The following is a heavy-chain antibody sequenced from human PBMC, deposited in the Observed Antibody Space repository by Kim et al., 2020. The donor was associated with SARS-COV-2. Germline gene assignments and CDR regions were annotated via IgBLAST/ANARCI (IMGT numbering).Heavy chain of an antibody. CDR3: AKDSDRRSWFGESTYGMDV. CDR2: ISGDGGST. J-gene: IGHJ6*02. CDR1: GFTFDDYA. Sequence: GGSLRLSCAASGFTFDDYAMHWVRQAPGKGLEWVSLISGDGGSTYYADSVKGRFTISRDNSKNSLYLQMNSLRTEDTALYYCAKDSDRRSWFGESTYGMDVWGQGTTVTVSS. D-gene: IGHD3-10*01. V-gene: IGHV3-43*02.